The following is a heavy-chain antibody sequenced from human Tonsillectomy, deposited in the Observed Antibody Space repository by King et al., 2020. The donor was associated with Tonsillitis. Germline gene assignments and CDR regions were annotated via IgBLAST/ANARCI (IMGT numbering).Heavy chain of an antibody. CDR3: ARMRGEVVPVVRGSDYYYYDMDV. CDR1: GFSLSTSGMC. Sequence: VTLKESGPALVKPAQTLTLTCTFSGFSLSTSGMCVSWIRQPPGKALEWLALIDWDDDKYYSTSLKTRLTISKDTSKNQVVLTMTNMDPVDTATYYCARMRGEVVPVVRGSDYYYYDMDVWGQGTTVTVSS. D-gene: IGHD3-10*01. V-gene: IGHV2-70*01. J-gene: IGHJ6*02. CDR2: IDWDDDK.